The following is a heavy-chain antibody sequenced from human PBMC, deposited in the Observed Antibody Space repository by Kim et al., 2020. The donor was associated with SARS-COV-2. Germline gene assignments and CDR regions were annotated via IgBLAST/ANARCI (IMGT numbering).Heavy chain of an antibody. V-gene: IGHV4-59*09. J-gene: IGHJ6*02. CDR3: ARGRSGFDYYYYGMDV. Sequence: LKSRVTISVDTSKNQFSLKLSSVTAADTAVYYCARGRSGFDYYYYGMDVWGQGTTVTVSS. D-gene: IGHD3-3*01.